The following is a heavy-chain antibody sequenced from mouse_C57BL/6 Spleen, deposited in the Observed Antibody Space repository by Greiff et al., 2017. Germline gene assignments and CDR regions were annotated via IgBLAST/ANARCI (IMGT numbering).Heavy chain of an antibody. CDR1: GFTFSDYG. Sequence: EVMLVESGGGLVKPGGSLKLSCAASGFTFSDYGMHWVRQAPEKGLEWVAYISSGSSNIYYADTVKGRFTISRDNATNTLFLQMTSVMSEDTAMYYCAKADYYGYYFDYWGQGTSLTVSS. CDR3: AKADYYGYYFDY. D-gene: IGHD1-1*01. J-gene: IGHJ2*02. V-gene: IGHV5-17*01. CDR2: ISSGSSNI.